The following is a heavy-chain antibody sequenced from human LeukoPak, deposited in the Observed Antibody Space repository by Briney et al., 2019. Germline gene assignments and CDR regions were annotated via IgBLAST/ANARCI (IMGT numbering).Heavy chain of an antibody. J-gene: IGHJ1*01. CDR1: GFTFSSYT. V-gene: IGHV3-21*01. Sequence: GGSLRLSCAASGFTFSSYTMNWVRQAPGKGLEWVSSITSSSSFIYYADSLKGRFTISRDNAKNSLYLQMNSLRAEDTAVYYCARPYSSGWNHMADFHYWGQGTLVTVSS. CDR2: ITSSSSFI. CDR3: ARPYSSGWNHMADFHY. D-gene: IGHD6-19*01.